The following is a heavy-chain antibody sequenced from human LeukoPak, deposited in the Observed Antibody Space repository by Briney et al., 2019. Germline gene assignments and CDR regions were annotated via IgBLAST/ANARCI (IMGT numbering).Heavy chain of an antibody. V-gene: IGHV3-33*01. Sequence: PGGFMRLSCAASGFTFSSYGMHWVRQAPGKGLEWVAVIWYDGSNKYYADSVKGRFTISRDHSKNTLYLQMNSLRAEDTAVYYCARDLSRYLGSSPCYWGQGTLVTVSS. CDR3: ARDLSRYLGSSPCY. D-gene: IGHD2-2*01. CDR1: GFTFSSYG. J-gene: IGHJ4*02. CDR2: IWYDGSNK.